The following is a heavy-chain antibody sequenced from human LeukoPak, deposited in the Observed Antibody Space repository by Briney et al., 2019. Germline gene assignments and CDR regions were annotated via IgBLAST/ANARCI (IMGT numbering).Heavy chain of an antibody. CDR2: IRYDGSNE. V-gene: IGHV3-30*02. CDR3: ARAGDFSLKD. J-gene: IGHJ4*02. D-gene: IGHD3-3*01. Sequence: GGSLRLSCAASGFTFSNYGMHWVRQAPGKGLEWVAFIRYDGSNEYYADSVKGRFTISRDNSKNTLYLQMNSLRDEDTAVYYCARAGDFSLKDWGQGTLVTVSS. CDR1: GFTFSNYG.